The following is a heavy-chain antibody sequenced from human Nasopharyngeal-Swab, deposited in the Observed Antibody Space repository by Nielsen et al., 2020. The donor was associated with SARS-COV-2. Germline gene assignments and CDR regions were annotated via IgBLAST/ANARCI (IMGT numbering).Heavy chain of an antibody. CDR2: IWYDGSNK. CDR1: GFTFSSSA. V-gene: IGHV3-33*01. Sequence: GESLKISCVASGFTFSSSAISWVRQAPGKGLEWVAVIWYDGSNKYYADSVKGRFTISRDNSKNTLYLQMNNLRPEDTAVYYCARDSSWAFDSWGQGTLVTVSS. D-gene: IGHD7-27*01. CDR3: ARDSSWAFDS. J-gene: IGHJ4*02.